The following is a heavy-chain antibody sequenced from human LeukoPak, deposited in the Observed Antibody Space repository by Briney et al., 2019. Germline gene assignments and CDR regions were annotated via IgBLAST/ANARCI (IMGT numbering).Heavy chain of an antibody. Sequence: ASVKVSCKASGYTFTSYDINWVRQATGQGLEWMGWIIPNSGSTGYAQTFQGRVPITRHNSISTPYLELRSLRSEDTAVYYWPRDPPGPNSSSTCCYQDYFYYYMDVWGKRTTVTVSS. CDR2: IIPNSGST. V-gene: IGHV1-8*03. CDR3: PRDPPGPNSSSTCCYQDYFYYYMDV. D-gene: IGHD2-2*01. J-gene: IGHJ6*03. CDR1: GYTFTSYD.